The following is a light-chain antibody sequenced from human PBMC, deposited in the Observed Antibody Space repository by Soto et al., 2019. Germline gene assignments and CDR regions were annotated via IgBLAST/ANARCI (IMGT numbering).Light chain of an antibody. V-gene: IGKV1-33*01. J-gene: IGKJ3*01. Sequence: DIQMTQSPSSLSASVGDRVTITCQASQDISNYLNWYQQKPGKAPKLLIYDASNLETGVPSRFSGSGSGTDFTFTISSLQHEDIATYYCQQYDNLLTFGPGTNVDIK. CDR3: QQYDNLLT. CDR2: DAS. CDR1: QDISNY.